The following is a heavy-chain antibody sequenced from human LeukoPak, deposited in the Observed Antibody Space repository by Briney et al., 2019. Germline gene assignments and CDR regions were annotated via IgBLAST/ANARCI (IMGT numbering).Heavy chain of an antibody. V-gene: IGHV3-23*01. CDR3: AKDGYCSGGSCYSVDAFDI. Sequence: HAGGSLRLSCAASGFTFSSYAMSWVRQAPGKGLEWVSAIICSGGSTYYADCVKGRFTISRDNSKNTLYLQMNSLRAEDAAVYYCAKDGYCSGGSCYSVDAFDIWGQGTMVTVSS. CDR2: IICSGGST. D-gene: IGHD2-15*01. CDR1: GFTFSSYA. J-gene: IGHJ3*02.